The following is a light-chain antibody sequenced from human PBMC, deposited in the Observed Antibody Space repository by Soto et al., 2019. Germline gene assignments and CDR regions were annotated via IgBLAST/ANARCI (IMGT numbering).Light chain of an antibody. V-gene: IGKV1-39*01. Sequence: DIQMTQSPSTLSASVGDRVTITCRASQSVTNWLAWYQQKPGKAPKLLIYAASSLQSGVPSRFSGSGSGTDFTLTISSLQPEDFATYYCQQSYSTPLYTFGQGTKVDIK. CDR2: AAS. CDR1: QSVTNW. J-gene: IGKJ2*01. CDR3: QQSYSTPLYT.